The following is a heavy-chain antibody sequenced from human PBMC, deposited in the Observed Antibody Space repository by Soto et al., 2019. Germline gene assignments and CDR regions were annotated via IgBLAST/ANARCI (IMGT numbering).Heavy chain of an antibody. V-gene: IGHV3-66*01. CDR1: GFTVSSNY. CDR2: IYSGGST. D-gene: IGHD3-10*01. J-gene: IGHJ4*02. Sequence: GGSLRLSCAASGFTVSSNYMSWVRQAPGKGLEWVSVIYSGGSTYYADSVKGRFTISRDNSKNTLYLQMNSLRAEDTAVYYCGRAKLLWFGPYDYWGQGTLVTVSS. CDR3: GRAKLLWFGPYDY.